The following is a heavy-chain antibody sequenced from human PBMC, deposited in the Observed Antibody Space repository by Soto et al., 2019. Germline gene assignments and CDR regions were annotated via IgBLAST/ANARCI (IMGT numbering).Heavy chain of an antibody. CDR2: INPGSRIT. J-gene: IGHJ6*01. CDR3: GRNPSVYEFEAGSCYYRGIEG. D-gene: IGHD3-3*01. CDR1: GYTFTNYF. Sequence: ASVKVSCKPSGYTFTNYFVHWVRQAPGQGLEGIGAINPGSRITNYALKFQGRVTMTRDTSPNPVCLELSCLSSEDTAVYDCGRNPSVYEFEAGSCYYRGIEGWGPGST. V-gene: IGHV1-46*01.